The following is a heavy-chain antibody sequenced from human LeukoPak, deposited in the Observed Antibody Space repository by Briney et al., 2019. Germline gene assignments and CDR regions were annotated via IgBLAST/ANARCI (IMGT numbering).Heavy chain of an antibody. CDR2: IYYSGST. CDR3: ARGPLGIAARPGGGDY. Sequence: SETLSPTCTVSGGSISSYYWSWIRQPPGKGLEWIGYIYYSGSTNYNPSLKSRVTISVDTSKNRFSLKLSCVTAAGTAVYYCARGPLGIAARPGGGDYWGQGTLVTVSS. D-gene: IGHD6-6*01. V-gene: IGHV4-59*01. CDR1: GGSISSYY. J-gene: IGHJ4*02.